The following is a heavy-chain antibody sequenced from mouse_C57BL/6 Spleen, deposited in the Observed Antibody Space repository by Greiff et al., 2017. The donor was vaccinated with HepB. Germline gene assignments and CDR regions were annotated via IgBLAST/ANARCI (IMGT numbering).Heavy chain of an antibody. J-gene: IGHJ2*01. CDR3: ARSPYYYGSSWDYFDY. CDR1: GYAFSSYW. Sequence: VKLQESGAELVKPGASVKISCKASGYAFSSYWMNWVKQRPGKGLEWIGQIYPGDGDTNYNGKFKGKATLTADKSSSTAYMQLSSLTSEDSAVYFCARSPYYYGSSWDYFDYWGQGTTLTVSS. V-gene: IGHV1-80*01. CDR2: IYPGDGDT. D-gene: IGHD1-1*01.